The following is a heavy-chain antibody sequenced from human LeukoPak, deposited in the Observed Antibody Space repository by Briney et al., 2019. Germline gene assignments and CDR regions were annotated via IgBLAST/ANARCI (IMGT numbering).Heavy chain of an antibody. CDR2: IHYSGST. CDR1: GGSISSYY. D-gene: IGHD6-13*01. J-gene: IGHJ4*02. V-gene: IGHV4-59*01. CDR3: ARTIAAAGPYFDY. Sequence: SETLSLTCTVSGGSISSYYWCWIRQPPGKGLEWIGYIHYSGSTNYNLSLKSRVTISVDTSKNQFSLKLSSVTAADTAVYYCARTIAAAGPYFDYWGQGTLVTVSS.